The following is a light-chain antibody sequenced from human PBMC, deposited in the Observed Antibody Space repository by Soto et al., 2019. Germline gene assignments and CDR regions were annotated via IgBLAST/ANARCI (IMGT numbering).Light chain of an antibody. CDR2: GNN. V-gene: IGLV1-40*01. CDR1: SSNLGANYD. J-gene: IGLJ2*01. CDR3: QSFDNRLNSVV. Sequence: QSVVTQPASVSGAPGQRVTISCTGSSSNLGANYDVHWYQQFPGTAPKLLIYGNNNRPSGVPDRFSGSKSGTSASLAITGLQAEDEADYYCQSFDNRLNSVVFGGGTKLTVL.